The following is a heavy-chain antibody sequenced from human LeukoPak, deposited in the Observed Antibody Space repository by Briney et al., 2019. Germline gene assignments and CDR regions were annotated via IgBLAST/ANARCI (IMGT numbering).Heavy chain of an antibody. CDR1: KFTFSSYS. Sequence: GGSLRLSCVASKFTFSSYSMNWVRQAPGKGLEWVSFISSSSSYIYYADSVKGRFTISRDNAKNSVYLQMNSLRAEDTAVYYCASQVLSGYDRTLFDYWGQGTLVTVSS. CDR3: ASQVLSGYDRTLFDY. CDR2: ISSSSSYI. J-gene: IGHJ4*02. D-gene: IGHD5-12*01. V-gene: IGHV3-21*04.